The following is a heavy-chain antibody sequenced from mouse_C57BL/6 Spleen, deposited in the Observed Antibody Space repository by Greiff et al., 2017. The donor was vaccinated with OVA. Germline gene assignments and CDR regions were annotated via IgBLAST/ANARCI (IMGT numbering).Heavy chain of an antibody. CDR3: ALYYYGSSYAMDY. CDR1: GYTFTSYW. V-gene: IGHV1-50*01. Sequence: QVQLKQPGAELVKPGASVKLSCKASGYTFTSYWMQWVKQRPGQGLEWIGEIDPSDSYTNYNQKFKGKATLTVDTSSSTAYMQLSSLTSEDSAVYYCALYYYGSSYAMDYWGQGTSVTVS. D-gene: IGHD1-1*01. J-gene: IGHJ4*01. CDR2: IDPSDSYT.